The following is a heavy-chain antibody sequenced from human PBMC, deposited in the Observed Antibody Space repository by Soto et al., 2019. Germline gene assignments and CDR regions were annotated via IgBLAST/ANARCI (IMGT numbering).Heavy chain of an antibody. Sequence: SETLSLTCTVSGGSISSGDYYWSWIRQPPGKGLEWIGYIYYSGSPYYNPSLKSRVTKSVDTSKNQFSLKLSSVTAADTAVYYCARERVGFPTAYYYYGMDVWGQGTTVTVSS. J-gene: IGHJ6*02. CDR3: ARERVGFPTAYYYYGMDV. CDR1: GGSISSGDYY. V-gene: IGHV4-30-4*01. D-gene: IGHD5-18*01. CDR2: IYYSGSP.